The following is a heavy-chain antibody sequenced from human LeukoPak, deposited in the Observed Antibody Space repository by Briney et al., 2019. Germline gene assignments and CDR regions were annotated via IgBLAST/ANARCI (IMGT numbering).Heavy chain of an antibody. Sequence: ASVKVSCKASGYTFTNYYMHWVRQAPGQGLEWFGIINPSGGITNYAQKFQGRVTMTRDTSTSTAYMELSSLRSEDTALYYCARDQEKDTTMVLFDYWGQGTLVTVSS. V-gene: IGHV1-46*01. J-gene: IGHJ4*02. D-gene: IGHD5-18*01. CDR1: GYTFTNYY. CDR2: INPSGGIT. CDR3: ARDQEKDTTMVLFDY.